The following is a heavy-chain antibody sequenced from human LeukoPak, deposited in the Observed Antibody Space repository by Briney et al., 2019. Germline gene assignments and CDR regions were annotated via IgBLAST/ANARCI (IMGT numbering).Heavy chain of an antibody. CDR1: GFTFSIYG. J-gene: IGHJ6*02. CDR3: ATVRGHYYGSGRYPPHYYFGMDV. D-gene: IGHD3-10*01. CDR2: ISYDGSNK. V-gene: IGHV3-30*03. Sequence: GRSLRLSCAASGFTFSIYGMHWVRQAPGKGLEWVAVISYDGSNKYYADCVKGRFTISRDNCMDTLYLQMNRLSADDTAVYSCATVRGHYYGSGRYPPHYYFGMDVWGQGTTVTVSS.